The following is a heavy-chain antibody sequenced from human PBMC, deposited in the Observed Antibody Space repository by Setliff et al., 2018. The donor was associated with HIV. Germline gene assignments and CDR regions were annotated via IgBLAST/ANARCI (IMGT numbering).Heavy chain of an antibody. CDR2: ISGNNGNR. CDR1: GYALSSYG. CDR3: AREGLLRI. Sequence: ASVKVSCKASGYALSSYGFSCVRQAPGQGLEWMGWISGNNGNRNHAQRLQGRVTMTTDTSTSTAYMELRSLRSDDTAVYYCAREGLLRIWGQGTMVTV. D-gene: IGHD2-15*01. V-gene: IGHV1-18*01. J-gene: IGHJ3*02.